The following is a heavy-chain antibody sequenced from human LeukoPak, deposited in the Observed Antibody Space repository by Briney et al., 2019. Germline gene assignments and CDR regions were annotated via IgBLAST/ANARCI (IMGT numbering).Heavy chain of an antibody. V-gene: IGHV3-23*01. J-gene: IGHJ4*02. CDR2: ISGSGGST. CDR1: GFTFSSYA. D-gene: IGHD3-10*01. CDR3: AKDCRLLWFGELLQAYDY. Sequence: HPGGSLRLSCAASGFTFSSYAMSWVRQAPGKGPEWVSAISGSGGSTYYADSVKGRFTISRDNSKNTLYLQMNSLRAEDTAVYYCAKDCRLLWFGELLQAYDYWGQGTLVTVSS.